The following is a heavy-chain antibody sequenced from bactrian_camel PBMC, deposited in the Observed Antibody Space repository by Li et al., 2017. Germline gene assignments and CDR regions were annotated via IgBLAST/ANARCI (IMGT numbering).Heavy chain of an antibody. Sequence: VQLVESGGGSVQAGGSLRPSCSVSGLSNFMYCMGWFRLAPGKEREGVAAITIGGGSTDYADSVKGRFTISQDKAKNTLYLQMNSLNPEDTAVYYCAYGRPSVAWPLDVSGYLIWGQGTQVTVS. CDR3: AYGRPSVAWPLDVSGYLI. D-gene: IGHD7*01. V-gene: IGHV3S31*01. J-gene: IGHJ4*01. CDR2: ITIGGGST. CDR1: GLSNFMYC.